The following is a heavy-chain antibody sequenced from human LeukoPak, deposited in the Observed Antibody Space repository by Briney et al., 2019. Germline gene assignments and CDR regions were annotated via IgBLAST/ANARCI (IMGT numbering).Heavy chain of an antibody. CDR2: ISGSGDST. CDR3: AKVRSRVGATMADY. J-gene: IGHJ4*02. V-gene: IGHV3-23*01. Sequence: GGSLRLSCAASGFTFSTYAVNWVRQAPGKGLEWVSTISGSGDSTYYADSVKGRFTISRDNSKNTLYLQMNSLRAEDTAVYYCAKVRSRVGATMADYWGQGTLVTVSS. D-gene: IGHD1-26*01. CDR1: GFTFSTYA.